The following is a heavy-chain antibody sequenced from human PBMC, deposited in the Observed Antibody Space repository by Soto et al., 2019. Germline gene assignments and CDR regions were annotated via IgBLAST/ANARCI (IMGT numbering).Heavy chain of an antibody. D-gene: IGHD3-3*01. CDR2: INPSGGST. V-gene: IGHV1-46*01. Sequence: QVQLVQSGAEVKKPGASVKVSCKASGYTFTSYYMHWVRQAPGQGLEWMGIINPSGGSTSYAQKFQCRVTMTRDTSTSTVYMERSRLRSEDTAVYYCARGTYYDFWSGYYSFAYWGQGTLVTVSS. J-gene: IGHJ4*02. CDR3: ARGTYYDFWSGYYSFAY. CDR1: GYTFTSYY.